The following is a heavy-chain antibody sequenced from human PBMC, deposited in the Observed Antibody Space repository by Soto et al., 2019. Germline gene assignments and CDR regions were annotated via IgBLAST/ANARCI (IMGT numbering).Heavy chain of an antibody. CDR3: ATAHCGSTSCYYGY. CDR2: IIPIFGTP. Sequence: QVQLVQSGAEVKKPGSSMKVSCKASGGTFSSYATSWVRQAPAQGLEWMGGIIPIFGTPNYAQKFQGRVTITADGSTSTAYMELSSLRSEDTAVYFCATAHCGSTSCYYGYWGQGTLVTVSS. D-gene: IGHD2-2*01. V-gene: IGHV1-69*01. CDR1: GGTFSSYA. J-gene: IGHJ4*02.